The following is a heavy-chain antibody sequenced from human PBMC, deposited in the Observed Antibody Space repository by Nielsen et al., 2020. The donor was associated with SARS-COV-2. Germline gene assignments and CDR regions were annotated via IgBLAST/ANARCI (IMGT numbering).Heavy chain of an antibody. CDR3: ARDKYRYYGSGSYYYYYYGMDV. CDR2: IYKDGSTT. V-gene: IGHV3-74*01. J-gene: IGHJ6*02. D-gene: IGHD3-10*01. Sequence: WIRQPPGKGLVWVSRIYKDGSTTTYADSVKGRFTISRDNSKNTLYLQMNSLRAEDTAVYYCARDKYRYYGSGSYYYYYYGMDVWGQGTTVTVSS.